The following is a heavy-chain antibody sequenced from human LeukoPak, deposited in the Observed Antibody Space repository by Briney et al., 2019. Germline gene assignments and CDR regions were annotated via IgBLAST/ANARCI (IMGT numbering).Heavy chain of an antibody. Sequence: GSLRLSCAASGFTFSSYAMHWVRQAPGKGLEWVAVILYDGSIEYYADFVKGRFTISRDNSKNTLYLQMNSLRVEDTSVYYCAREAAFDYWGQGTLVTVSS. J-gene: IGHJ4*02. CDR3: AREAAFDY. CDR1: GFTFSSYA. CDR2: ILYDGSIE. V-gene: IGHV3-30*04.